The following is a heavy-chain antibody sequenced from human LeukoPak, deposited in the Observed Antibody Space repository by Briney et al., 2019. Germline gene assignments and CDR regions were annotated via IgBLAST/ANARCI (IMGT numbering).Heavy chain of an antibody. CDR3: ARDRHGSGTYNYYGMDV. D-gene: IGHD3-10*01. J-gene: IGHJ6*02. Sequence: ASVKVSCKASGYTFTTYYMHWVRQAPGQGLEWMGIVNPSGGSTTYTQKFQGRVTITRDTSTSTVYMEVSSLRSEDTAVYFCARDRHGSGTYNYYGMDVWGQGTTVTVSS. CDR1: GYTFTTYY. CDR2: VNPSGGST. V-gene: IGHV1-46*01.